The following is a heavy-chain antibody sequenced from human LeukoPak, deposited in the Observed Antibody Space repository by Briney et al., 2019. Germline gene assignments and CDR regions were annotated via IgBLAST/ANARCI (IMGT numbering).Heavy chain of an antibody. CDR2: INPSGGST. CDR1: GYTFTSYY. V-gene: IGHV1-46*01. Sequence: ASVKVSCKASGYTFTSYYMHWVRQAPGQGLEWMGIINPSGGSTSYAQKLQGRVTMTTDTSTSTAYMELRSLRSDDTAVYYCARGKTYQIFGVALDAFDIWGQGTMVTVSS. J-gene: IGHJ3*02. CDR3: ARGKTYQIFGVALDAFDI. D-gene: IGHD3-3*01.